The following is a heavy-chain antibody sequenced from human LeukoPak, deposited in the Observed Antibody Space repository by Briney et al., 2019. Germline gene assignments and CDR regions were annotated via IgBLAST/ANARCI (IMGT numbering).Heavy chain of an antibody. D-gene: IGHD6-13*01. J-gene: IGHJ6*02. CDR3: LRSIAAADPYYYYYGMDV. CDR2: ISAYNGNT. V-gene: IGHV1-18*01. Sequence: ASVKVSCKASGYNFITYGISWVRQAPGQGLEWMGWISAYNGNTNYAQKLQGRVTMTTDTSTSTAYMELRSLRSDDTAVYYCLRSIAAADPYYYYYGMDVWGQGTTVTVSS. CDR1: GYNFITYG.